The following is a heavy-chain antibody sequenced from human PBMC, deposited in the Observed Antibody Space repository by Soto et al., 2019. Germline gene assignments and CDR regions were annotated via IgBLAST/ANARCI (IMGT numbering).Heavy chain of an antibody. V-gene: IGHV4-30-2*01. CDR2: IYHSGST. CDR3: ARDFKYDGMDV. Sequence: ASETLSLTCAVSGGSISSGGYSWSWIRQPPGKGLEWIGYIYHSGSTYYNPSLKSRVTISVDRSKNQFSLKLSSVTAADTAVYYCARDFKYDGMDVWGQGTTVTVSS. D-gene: IGHD2-8*01. J-gene: IGHJ6*02. CDR1: GGSISSGGYS.